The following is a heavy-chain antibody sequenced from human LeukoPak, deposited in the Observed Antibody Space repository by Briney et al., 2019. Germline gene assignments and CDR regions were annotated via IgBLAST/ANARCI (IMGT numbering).Heavy chain of an antibody. J-gene: IGHJ4*02. CDR3: ARGRYYMDY. V-gene: IGHV3-30-3*01. CDR1: GFTFSTYT. CDR2: ISSDGNNK. Sequence: GGSLRLSCAVSGFTFSTYTMHWVRQAPGKGLEWVALISSDGNNKDYADSVKGRFTISSDNSKNTLYLQMNSLRGEDTALYFCARGRYYMDYWGQGTLVTVSS.